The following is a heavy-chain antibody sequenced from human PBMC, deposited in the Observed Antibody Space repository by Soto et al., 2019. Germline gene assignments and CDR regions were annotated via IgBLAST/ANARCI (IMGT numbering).Heavy chain of an antibody. J-gene: IGHJ4*02. D-gene: IGHD3-3*01. CDR2: IYPGDSDT. V-gene: IGHV5-51*01. Sequence: PGESLKISWNGSGYSFISYWIGRVRQMPGKGLAWMGIIYPGDSDTRYSPSLQGQVTISADKSISTAYLQWSSLNASDTAMYYCARVFDFWSGYRGYYFDYWGQGTLVTVSS. CDR1: GYSFISYW. CDR3: ARVFDFWSGYRGYYFDY.